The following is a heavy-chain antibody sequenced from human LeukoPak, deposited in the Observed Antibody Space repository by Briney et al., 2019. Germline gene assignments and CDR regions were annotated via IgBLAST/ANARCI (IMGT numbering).Heavy chain of an antibody. V-gene: IGHV3-53*04. J-gene: IGHJ4*02. D-gene: IGHD1-7*01. Sequence: GGSLRLSCAASGFTFSSNYMSWVRQAPGKGLEWVSVIYSGGSTYYADSVKGRFTISRHNSKNTLYLQMNSLRAEDTAVYYCARDPGTMTPYYYFDYWGQGTLVTVSS. CDR1: GFTFSSNY. CDR3: ARDPGTMTPYYYFDY. CDR2: IYSGGST.